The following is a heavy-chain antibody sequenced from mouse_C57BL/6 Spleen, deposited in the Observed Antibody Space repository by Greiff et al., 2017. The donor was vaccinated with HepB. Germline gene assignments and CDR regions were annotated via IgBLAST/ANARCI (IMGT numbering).Heavy chain of an antibody. CDR2: IWSGGST. V-gene: IGHV2-2*01. CDR1: GFSLTSYG. Sequence: QVQLQQSGPGLVQPSQSLSITCTVSGFSLTSYGVHWVRQSPGKGLEWLGVIWSGGSTDYNAAFISRLSISKDNSKSQVFFKMNSLQADDTAIYYCARMGGRGGYYAMDYWGQGTSVTVSS. CDR3: ARMGGRGGYYAMDY. J-gene: IGHJ4*01.